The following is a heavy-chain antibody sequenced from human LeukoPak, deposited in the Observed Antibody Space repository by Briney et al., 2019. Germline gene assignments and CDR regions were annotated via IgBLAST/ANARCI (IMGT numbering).Heavy chain of an antibody. V-gene: IGHV4-34*01. CDR2: INDSGRI. CDR3: ARRWNYGRNYYIDA. J-gene: IGHJ6*03. D-gene: IGHD1-7*01. CDR1: GGSFSNYY. Sequence: SETLSLTCAVYGGSFSNYYWSWIRQPPGKGLEWIGEINDSGRINYNPSLMSRVTVSVDTSKNQFSLRLTSVTATDTAVYYCARRWNYGRNYYIDAWGKGATVSVSS.